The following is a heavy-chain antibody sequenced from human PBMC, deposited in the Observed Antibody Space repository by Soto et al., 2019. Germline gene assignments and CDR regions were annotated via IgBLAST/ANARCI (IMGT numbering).Heavy chain of an antibody. V-gene: IGHV1-69*13. J-gene: IGHJ4*02. D-gene: IGHD2-21*02. CDR1: GGTFSSYA. CDR2: IIPIFGTA. CDR3: ARGDPYCGGDCYANDY. Sequence: SVKVSCKASGGTFSSYAISWVRQAPGQGLEWMGGIIPIFGTANYAQKFQGRVTITADESTSTAYMELSSLRSEDTAVYYCARGDPYCGGDCYANDYWGQGTLVTVSS.